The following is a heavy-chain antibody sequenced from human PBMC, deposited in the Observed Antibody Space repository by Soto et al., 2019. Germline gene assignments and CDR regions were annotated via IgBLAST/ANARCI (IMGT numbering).Heavy chain of an antibody. D-gene: IGHD3-3*01. V-gene: IGHV1-46*01. J-gene: IGHJ6*02. CDR2: INPSGGST. CDR1: GYTFTSCY. CDR3: ARDLDYDFWSGSYYYGMDV. Sequence: ASVKVSCKASGYTFTSCYMHWVRQAPGQGLEWMGIINPSGGSTSYAQKFQGRVTMTRDTSTSTVYMELSSLRSEDTAVYYCARDLDYDFWSGSYYYGMDVWGQGTTVTVS.